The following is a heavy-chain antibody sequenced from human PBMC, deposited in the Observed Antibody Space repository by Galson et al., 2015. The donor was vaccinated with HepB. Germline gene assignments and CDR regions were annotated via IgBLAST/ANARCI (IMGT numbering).Heavy chain of an antibody. CDR1: GFTVSSNY. D-gene: IGHD2-15*01. Sequence: SLRLSCAVSGFTVSSNYMSWVRQAPGKGLEWVSVIYRGGSTYYADSVKGRFTISRDNSKNTLYLQMNSLRAEDTAVYYCARDEDSQFDPWGQGTLVTVSS. CDR3: ARDEDSQFDP. CDR2: IYRGGST. J-gene: IGHJ5*02. V-gene: IGHV3-66*01.